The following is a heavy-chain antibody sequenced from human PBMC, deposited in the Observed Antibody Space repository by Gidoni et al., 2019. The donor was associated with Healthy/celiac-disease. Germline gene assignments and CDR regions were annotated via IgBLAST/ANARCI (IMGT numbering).Heavy chain of an antibody. CDR1: GGSISSGGYY. Sequence: QVPLQESGPGLVKPSQTLSLTCTVSGGSISSGGYYWSWIRQQPGKGLEWIGYIYYSGSTYYNPYLKSRVTISVDTSKNQFSLKLSSVTAADTAVYYCASGGGLAIVVAYWGQGTLVTVSS. V-gene: IGHV4-31*03. CDR2: IYYSGST. CDR3: ASGGGLAIVVAY. J-gene: IGHJ4*02. D-gene: IGHD3-22*01.